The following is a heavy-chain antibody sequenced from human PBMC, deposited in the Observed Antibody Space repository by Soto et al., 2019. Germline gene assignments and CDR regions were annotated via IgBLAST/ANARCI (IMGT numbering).Heavy chain of an antibody. CDR2: IYWDDDK. V-gene: IGHV2-5*02. J-gene: IGHJ4*02. CDR3: AHRVLRTVFGLVTTTAIDFDF. Sequence: QITLKESGPTVVKPTETLTLTCTFSGFSLTTSGVGVGWVRQSPGKAPEWLALIYWDDDKRYSTSLNSRLIITKDTSKNQVVLTMANVDPAETAPSSCAHRVLRTVFGLVTTTAIDFDFWGPGTPVVVS. CDR1: GFSLTTSGVG. D-gene: IGHD3-3*01.